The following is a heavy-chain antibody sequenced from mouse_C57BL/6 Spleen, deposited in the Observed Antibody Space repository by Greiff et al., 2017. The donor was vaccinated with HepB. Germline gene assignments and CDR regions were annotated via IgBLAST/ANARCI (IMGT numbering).Heavy chain of an antibody. CDR3: ARGDYDYGGAY. V-gene: IGHV1-82*01. Sequence: QVHVKQSGPELVKPGASVKISCKASGYAFSSSWMNWVKQRPGKGLEWIGRIYPGDGDTNYNGKFKGKATLTADKSSSTAYMQLSSLTSEDSAVYFCARGDYDYGGAYWGQGTLVTVSA. D-gene: IGHD2-4*01. CDR1: GYAFSSSW. J-gene: IGHJ3*01. CDR2: IYPGDGDT.